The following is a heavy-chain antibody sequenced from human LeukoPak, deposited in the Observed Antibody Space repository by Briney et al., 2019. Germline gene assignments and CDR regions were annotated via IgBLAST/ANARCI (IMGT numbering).Heavy chain of an antibody. CDR2: IKQDGSEK. CDR3: ARDETGGYFEN. D-gene: IGHD3-10*01. J-gene: IGHJ4*02. V-gene: IGHV3-7*01. CDR1: GFTFSSYW. Sequence: HPGGSLRLSCAASGFTFSSYWMSWVRQAPGKGLEWVANIKQDGSEKYYVDSVKGRFTISRDNAQNSLYLQMNSLRVEDTAVYYCARDETGGYFENWGQGTLVTVSS.